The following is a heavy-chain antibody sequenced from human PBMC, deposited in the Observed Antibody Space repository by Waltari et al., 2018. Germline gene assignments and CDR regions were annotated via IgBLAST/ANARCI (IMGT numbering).Heavy chain of an antibody. CDR2: IDSTSTYI. CDR1: GFMFSTFT. D-gene: IGHD5-12*01. V-gene: IGHV3-21*02. Sequence: EVQLEESGGGVVKPGGSLRLSGAASGFMFSTFTMNWVRQAPGKGLEWVSSIDSTSTYIYHADSVKGRFTISRDNAKNSLYLQMNGLRVEDTGVYYCAREARGYDYWGQGTLVTVSS. CDR3: AREARGYDY. J-gene: IGHJ4*02.